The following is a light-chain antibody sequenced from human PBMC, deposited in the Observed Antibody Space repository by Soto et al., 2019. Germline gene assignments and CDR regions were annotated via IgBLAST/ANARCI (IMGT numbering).Light chain of an antibody. CDR2: GDD. CDR3: ASWDDRLNGPV. V-gene: IGLV1-44*01. CDR1: SGDVGRYTY. J-gene: IGLJ3*02. Sequence: QSALTQPRSVSGSPGQSVAISCTGTSGDVGRYTYVSWYQQLPGTAPKLLIYGDDQRPSGIPDRFSGSKSGTSASLAISGLHSEDGVDYYCASWDDRLNGPVFGGGTKLTVL.